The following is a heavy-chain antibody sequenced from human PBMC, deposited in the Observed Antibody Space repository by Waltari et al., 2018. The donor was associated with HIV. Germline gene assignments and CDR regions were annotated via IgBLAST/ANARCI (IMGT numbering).Heavy chain of an antibody. D-gene: IGHD7-27*01. CDR2: IYYSGST. CDR3: AGRGGGRLGNFDY. CDR1: GGSISSSSYY. J-gene: IGHJ4*02. Sequence: QLQLQESGPGLVKPSETLSLTCTVSGGSISSSSYYWGWIRQPPGKGLEWIGSIYYSGSTYYNPSLQSRVTISVDTSKNQFSLKLSSVTAADTAVYYCAGRGGGRLGNFDYWGQGTLVTVSS. V-gene: IGHV4-39*01.